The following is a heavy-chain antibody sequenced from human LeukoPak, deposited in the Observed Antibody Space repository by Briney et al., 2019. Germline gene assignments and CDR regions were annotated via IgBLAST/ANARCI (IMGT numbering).Heavy chain of an antibody. D-gene: IGHD1-7*01. CDR1: GFTFSSYG. Sequence: GGSLRLSCAASGFTFSSYGMHWVRQAPGKGLEWVAVISYDGSNKYYADSVKGRFTISRDNSKNTLYLQMNSLRAEDTAVYYCAKDRVFGITGTTDYWGQGTLVTVSS. J-gene: IGHJ4*02. CDR3: AKDRVFGITGTTDY. CDR2: ISYDGSNK. V-gene: IGHV3-30*18.